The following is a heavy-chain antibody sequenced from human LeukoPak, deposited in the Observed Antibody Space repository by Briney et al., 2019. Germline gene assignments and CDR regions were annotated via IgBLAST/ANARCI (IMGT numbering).Heavy chain of an antibody. CDR3: ARETRYSYLDY. CDR2: INTSGGTT. D-gene: IGHD5-18*01. J-gene: IGHJ4*02. CDR1: GFSFSSYG. Sequence: PGGSLRLSCAASGFSFSSYGISWVRQAPGKGLEWVSTINTSGGTTYYADSVKGRFTVSRDNSKNTLYLQMNSPRAEDTAVYYCARETRYSYLDYWGQGTLVTVSS. V-gene: IGHV3-23*01.